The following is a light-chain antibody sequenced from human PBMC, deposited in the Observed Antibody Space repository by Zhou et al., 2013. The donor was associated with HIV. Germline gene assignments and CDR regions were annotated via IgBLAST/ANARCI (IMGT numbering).Light chain of an antibody. Sequence: DIQXTQSPSTLSASVGDRVTITCRASQNINIWLAWYQQKPGKAPKFLIYKASTLESGVSSRFSGSGSGTEFSLTISSLQPDDFATYYCQQYNSYPYNFGQGTKLEIK. V-gene: IGKV1-5*03. CDR3: QQYNSYPYN. CDR2: KAS. CDR1: QNINIW. J-gene: IGKJ2*01.